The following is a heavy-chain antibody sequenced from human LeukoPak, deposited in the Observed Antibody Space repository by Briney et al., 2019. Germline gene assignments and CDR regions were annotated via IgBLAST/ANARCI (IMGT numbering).Heavy chain of an antibody. CDR1: GFIFSSYA. V-gene: IGHV3-23*01. Sequence: GGSLRLSCAASGFIFSSYAMSWVRQAPGKGLEWVSAISGSGGSTYYADPVKGRFTISRDNAKNSLYLQMNSLRAEDTAVYYCARDGYSSSFDYWGQGTLVTVSS. J-gene: IGHJ4*02. CDR3: ARDGYSSSFDY. D-gene: IGHD6-6*01. CDR2: ISGSGGST.